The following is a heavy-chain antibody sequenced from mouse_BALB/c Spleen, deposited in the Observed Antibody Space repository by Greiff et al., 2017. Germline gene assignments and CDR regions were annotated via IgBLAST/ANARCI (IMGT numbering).Heavy chain of an antibody. CDR3: APLITTVVGGAMDY. V-gene: IGHV14-4*02. CDR1: GFNIKDYY. D-gene: IGHD1-1*01. J-gene: IGHJ4*01. CDR2: IDPENGDT. Sequence: EVQLQQSGAELVRSGASVKLSCTASGFNIKDYYMHWVKQRPEQGLEWIGWIDPENGDTEYAPKFQGKATMTADTSSNTAYLQLSSLTSEDTAVYYCAPLITTVVGGAMDYWGQGTSVTVSS.